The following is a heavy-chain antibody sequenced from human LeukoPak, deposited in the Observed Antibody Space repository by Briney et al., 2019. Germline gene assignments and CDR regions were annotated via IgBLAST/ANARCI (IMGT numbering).Heavy chain of an antibody. CDR3: AGTGYVSYYYYYMDV. J-gene: IGHJ6*03. CDR2: IKQDGSEK. CDR1: GFTFNSYW. V-gene: IGHV3-7*01. Sequence: GGSLRLSCAASGFTFNSYWMSWVRQAPGKGLEWVANIKQDGSEKYYVDSVKGRFTISRDNAKNSLYLQMNSLRAEDTAVYYCAGTGYVSYYYYYMDVWGKGTTVTVSS. D-gene: IGHD2-8*02.